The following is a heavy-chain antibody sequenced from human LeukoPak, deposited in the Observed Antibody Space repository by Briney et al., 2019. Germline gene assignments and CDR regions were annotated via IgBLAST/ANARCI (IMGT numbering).Heavy chain of an antibody. CDR2: ISDSGNT. CDR1: GFTLSSYA. Sequence: PGGSLRLSCAASGFTLSSYAMSWVRQAPGKGLEWVSAISDSGNTYHADSVKGRFTISRDNSKNTLYLQMNSLRAEDTAVYYCARDYAWFDPWGQGTLVTVSS. CDR3: ARDYAWFDP. D-gene: IGHD3-16*01. V-gene: IGHV3-23*01. J-gene: IGHJ5*02.